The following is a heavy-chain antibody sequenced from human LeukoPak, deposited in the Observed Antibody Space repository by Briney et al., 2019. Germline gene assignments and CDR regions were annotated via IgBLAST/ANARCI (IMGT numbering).Heavy chain of an antibody. J-gene: IGHJ3*02. CDR2: ISYSGST. Sequence: PSETLSLTCTVSGGSISSYYWSWIRQPPGKGLEWIGYISYSGSTNYNPSLKSRVTISIDTSKNQFSLKLRSVTAADTAIYYCARQGYDILTGYIDAFDIWGQGTMVTVSS. D-gene: IGHD3-9*01. CDR3: ARQGYDILTGYIDAFDI. CDR1: GGSISSYY. V-gene: IGHV4-59*08.